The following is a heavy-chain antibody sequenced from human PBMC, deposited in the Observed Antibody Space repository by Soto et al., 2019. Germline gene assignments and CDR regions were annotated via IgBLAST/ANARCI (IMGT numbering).Heavy chain of an antibody. J-gene: IGHJ6*02. V-gene: IGHV4-31*03. Sequence: SETLSLTCSVSGGSISSVGHYWTWIRQQPGKGLEWIGYIYYSGSTDYNPSLKSRVTISVDRSKNQFSLNLSSVTAADTAIYYCARESGGYDSSTRYGLDVWGQWTTVTVSS. D-gene: IGHD6-25*01. CDR3: ARESGGYDSSTRYGLDV. CDR1: GGSISSVGHY. CDR2: IYYSGST.